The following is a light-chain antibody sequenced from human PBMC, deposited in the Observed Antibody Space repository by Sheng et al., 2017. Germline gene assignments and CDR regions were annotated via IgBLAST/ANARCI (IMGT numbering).Light chain of an antibody. CDR2: GAS. V-gene: IGKV3-20*01. J-gene: IGKJ1*01. CDR1: QSVSSN. Sequence: ETVMTQSPATLSVFPGERATLSCRASQSVSSNLAWYQQKPGQAPRLLIYGASSRATGIPDRFSGSGSGTDFTLTISRLEPEDFAVYYCQQYGSSTWTFGQGTKVEIK. CDR3: QQYGSSTWT.